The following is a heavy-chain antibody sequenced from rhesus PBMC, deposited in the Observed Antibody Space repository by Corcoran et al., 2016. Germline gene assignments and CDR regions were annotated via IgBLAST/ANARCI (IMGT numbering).Heavy chain of an antibody. Sequence: QVQLQESGPGVVKPSETLSLTCAVSGGSISGCYLLSWIRQPPGKGLEWIGYIGGSSGSTNYNPSRKNRVTISKDTSKNQFSLKMSSVTVADTAVYYCARDRYYDSGYYFDYWGQGVLVTVSS. V-gene: IGHV4-127*01. CDR2: IGGSSGST. J-gene: IGHJ4*01. CDR1: GGSISGCYL. CDR3: ARDRYYDSGYYFDY. D-gene: IGHD3-28*01.